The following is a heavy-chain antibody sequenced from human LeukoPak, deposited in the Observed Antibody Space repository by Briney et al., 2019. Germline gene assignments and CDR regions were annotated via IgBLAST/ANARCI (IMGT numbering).Heavy chain of an antibody. CDR1: GFTFSSYA. Sequence: TGGSLRLSCAASGFTFSSYAMHWVRQAPGKGLEWVAVISYDGSNKYYADSVKGRFAISRDNSKNTLYLQMNSLRAEDTAVYYCARDLRYFDGFDYWGQGTLVTVSS. D-gene: IGHD3-9*01. V-gene: IGHV3-30*09. CDR3: ARDLRYFDGFDY. CDR2: ISYDGSNK. J-gene: IGHJ4*02.